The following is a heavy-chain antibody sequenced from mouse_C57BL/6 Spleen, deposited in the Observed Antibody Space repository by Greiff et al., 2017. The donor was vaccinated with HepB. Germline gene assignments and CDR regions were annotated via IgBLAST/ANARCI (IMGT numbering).Heavy chain of an antibody. CDR1: GYTFTSYW. V-gene: IGHV1-69*01. CDR3: ARAPVYYYGSLGPWCAY. Sequence: QVQLQQPGAELVMPGASVKLSCKASGYTFTSYWMHWVKQRPGQGLEWIGEIDPSDSYTNYNQKFKGKSTLTVDKSSSTAYMQLSSLTSEDSAGYYCARAPVYYYGSLGPWCAYWGYGTLVSVSA. J-gene: IGHJ3*01. CDR2: IDPSDSYT. D-gene: IGHD1-1*01.